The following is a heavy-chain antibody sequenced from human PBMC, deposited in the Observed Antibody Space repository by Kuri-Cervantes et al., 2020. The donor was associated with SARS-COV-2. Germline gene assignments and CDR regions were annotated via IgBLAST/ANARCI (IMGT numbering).Heavy chain of an antibody. CDR3: TTDLKPWRADY. D-gene: IGHD3-3*01. CDR1: GFTFNTYS. CDR2: IKSKTDGGTT. J-gene: IGHJ4*02. Sequence: GESLKISCAASGFTFNTYSMDWVRLAPGKGLEWVGRIKSKTDGGTTDYAAPVKGRFTISRDDSKNTLYLQMNSLKTEDTAVYYCTTDLKPWRADYWGQGTLVTVSS. V-gene: IGHV3-15*01.